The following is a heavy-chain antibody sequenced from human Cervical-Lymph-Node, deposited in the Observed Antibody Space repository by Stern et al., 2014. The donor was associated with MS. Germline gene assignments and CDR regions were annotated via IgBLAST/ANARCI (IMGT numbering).Heavy chain of an antibody. D-gene: IGHD5-18*01. CDR1: GYTFTDYY. CDR2: VNPNSGNT. CDR3: ARAPPNRLWRSFDY. V-gene: IGHV1-2*04. Sequence: QMQLVQSGAEVKKPGASVKVSCKAAGYTFTDYYIHWVRQAPGQGLERMGWVNPNSGNTNYPQKFQDWVTMTRDTSIRIAYMELRRLRSDDTAVYYCARAPPNRLWRSFDYWGQGTLFTVSS. J-gene: IGHJ4*02.